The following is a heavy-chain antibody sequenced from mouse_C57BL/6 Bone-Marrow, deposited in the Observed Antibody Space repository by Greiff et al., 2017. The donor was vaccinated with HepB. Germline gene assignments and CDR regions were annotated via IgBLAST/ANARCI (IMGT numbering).Heavy chain of an antibody. J-gene: IGHJ3*01. CDR3: ARMEYYGSSSAWFAY. V-gene: IGHV8-8*01. CDR2: IWWDDDK. Sequence: QVTLKESGPGILQPSQTLSLTCSFSGFSLSTFGMGVGWIRQPSGKGLEWLAHIWWDDDKYYNPALKSRLTISKDTSKNQVFLKIANVDTADTATYYCARMEYYGSSSAWFAYWGQGTLVTVSA. CDR1: GFSLSTFGMG. D-gene: IGHD1-1*01.